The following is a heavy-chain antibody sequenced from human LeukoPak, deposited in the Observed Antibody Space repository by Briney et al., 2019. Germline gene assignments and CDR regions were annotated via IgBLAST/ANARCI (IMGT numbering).Heavy chain of an antibody. CDR2: ISSSSSYI. CDR1: GFTFGSYS. J-gene: IGHJ3*02. D-gene: IGHD6-13*01. Sequence: GGSLRLSCAASGFTFGSYSMNWVRQAPGKGLEWVSSISSSSSYIYYADSVKGRFTISRDNAKNSLYLQMNSLRAEDTAVYYCARGRIAAAGTYAFDIWGQGTMVTVSS. CDR3: ARGRIAAAGTYAFDI. V-gene: IGHV3-21*01.